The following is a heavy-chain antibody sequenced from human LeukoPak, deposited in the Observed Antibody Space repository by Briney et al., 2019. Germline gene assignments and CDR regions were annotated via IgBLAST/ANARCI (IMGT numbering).Heavy chain of an antibody. D-gene: IGHD2-15*01. CDR3: ARDPGRSGGSCYSDY. CDR1: GFTFSSFS. J-gene: IGHJ4*02. Sequence: GGSLRLSCAASGFTFSSFSMTWVRQAPGKGLEWVASISSSSAYIYYADSVKGRYTISRDNAKNSLYLQMNSLRAEDTAVYYCARDPGRSGGSCYSDYWGQGTLVTVSS. V-gene: IGHV3-21*01. CDR2: ISSSSAYI.